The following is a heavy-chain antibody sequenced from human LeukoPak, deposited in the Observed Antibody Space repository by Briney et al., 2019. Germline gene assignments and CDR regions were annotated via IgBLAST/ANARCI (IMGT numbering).Heavy chain of an antibody. CDR2: IRSSSTYT. V-gene: IGHV3-21*01. D-gene: IGHD3-22*01. Sequence: GGSLRLSCAASGFIFSTYSMNCVRQAPGKGLEWVSSIRSSSTYTYYADSVKGRFTISRDNAKNSLYLQMNGLRAEDTAVYYCARDRIAYYDKGGFDPWGQGTLVTVSS. CDR1: GFIFSTYS. J-gene: IGHJ5*02. CDR3: ARDRIAYYDKGGFDP.